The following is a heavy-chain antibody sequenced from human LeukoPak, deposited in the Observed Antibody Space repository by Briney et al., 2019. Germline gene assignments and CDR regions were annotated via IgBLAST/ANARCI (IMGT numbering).Heavy chain of an antibody. D-gene: IGHD3-22*01. J-gene: IGHJ4*02. V-gene: IGHV5-51*01. CDR2: IYPGDSDT. CDR3: ARQYYYDSSGYYVAFDY. Sequence: GASLQISCKGSGSSFTSYWIGWVRPLPGKGLEWMGIIYPGDSDTSYSPSFQGQVTISADKSISTAYLQWSSLKASDTAMYYCARQYYYDSSGYYVAFDYWGQGTLVTVSS. CDR1: GSSFTSYW.